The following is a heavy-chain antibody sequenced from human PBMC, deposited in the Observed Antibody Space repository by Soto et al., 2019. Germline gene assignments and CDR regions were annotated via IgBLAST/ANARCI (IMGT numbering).Heavy chain of an antibody. CDR2: ISASNGNT. CDR1: GYTFIDYS. Sequence: QVQLVQSGTEVRMPGTSVKVSCKTSGYTFIDYSITWVRQAPGQGLEWMGWISASNGNTEFAQKLQGRGSRTTDTATGTAYMELRSLRSDDTAIYYCAREGLTSGYTFAYWGQGTLVTVSS. D-gene: IGHD2-2*02. J-gene: IGHJ4*02. V-gene: IGHV1-18*04. CDR3: AREGLTSGYTFAY.